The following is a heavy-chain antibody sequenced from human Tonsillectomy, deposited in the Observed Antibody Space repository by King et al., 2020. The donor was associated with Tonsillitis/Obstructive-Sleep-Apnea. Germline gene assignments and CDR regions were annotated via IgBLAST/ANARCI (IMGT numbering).Heavy chain of an antibody. CDR2: MNPNSGNT. CDR3: ARGREVRGVITRDRY. CDR1: GYTFTSYD. Sequence: VPSGAEVKKPGASVKVSCKASGYTFTSYDINWVRQATGQGLEWMGWMNPNSGNTAYAQKFQGRVTMTRNTSISTAYMELSSLRSEDTAVYYCARGREVRGVITRDRYWGQGTLVTVSS. D-gene: IGHD3-10*01. J-gene: IGHJ4*02. V-gene: IGHV1-8*01.